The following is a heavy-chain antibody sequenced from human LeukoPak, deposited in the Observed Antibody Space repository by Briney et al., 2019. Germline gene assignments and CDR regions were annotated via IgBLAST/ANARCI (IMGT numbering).Heavy chain of an antibody. D-gene: IGHD3-9*01. J-gene: IGHJ5*02. CDR1: GFTFSSYG. CDR3: AKDDFDWLRTRNWFDP. CDR2: IRYDGSNK. Sequence: RGSLRLSCAASGFTFSSYGMHWVRQAPGKGLEWVAFIRYDGSNKYYADSVKGRFTISRDNSKNTLYLQMNSLRAEDTAVYYCAKDDFDWLRTRNWFDPWGQGTLVTVSS. V-gene: IGHV3-30*02.